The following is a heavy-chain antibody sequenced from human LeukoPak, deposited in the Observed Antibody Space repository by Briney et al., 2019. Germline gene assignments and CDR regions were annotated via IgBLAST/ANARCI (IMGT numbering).Heavy chain of an antibody. Sequence: GRSLRLSSAASGFPFSIYGMHWVRQAPGKGLEWVALFSADGINIYYADSVKGRFTISRDNSKNMLYLQMNSLRAEDTAVYYCAKAAVYSVNWTPFDDWGLGTFVTVSS. CDR3: AKAAVYSVNWTPFDD. CDR1: GFPFSIYG. CDR2: FSADGINI. D-gene: IGHD1-1*01. V-gene: IGHV3-30*18. J-gene: IGHJ4*02.